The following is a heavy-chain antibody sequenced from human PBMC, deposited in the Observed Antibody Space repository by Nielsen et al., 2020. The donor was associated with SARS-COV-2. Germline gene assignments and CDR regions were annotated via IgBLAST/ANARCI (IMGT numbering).Heavy chain of an antibody. V-gene: IGHV3-9*01. J-gene: IGHJ6*02. CDR2: ISWNSGSI. CDR3: AKGEWLSHYYYYGMDV. Sequence: GGSPRLSCAASGFTFDDYAMHWVRQAPGKGLEWVSGISWNSGSIGYADSVKGRFTISRDNAKNSLYLQMNSLRAEDTALYYCAKGEWLSHYYYYGMDVWGQGTTVTVSS. D-gene: IGHD3-3*01. CDR1: GFTFDDYA.